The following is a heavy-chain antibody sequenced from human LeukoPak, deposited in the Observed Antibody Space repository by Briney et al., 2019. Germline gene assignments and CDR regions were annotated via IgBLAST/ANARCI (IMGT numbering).Heavy chain of an antibody. V-gene: IGHV1-46*02. D-gene: IGHD2-15*01. CDR1: GYSFNN. CDR3: AGDGGYCVDP. Sequence: ASVKVSCKASGYSFNNMHWVRQAPGHGLEWMGIINPSGGSTSYAQKFQGRVTMTRDTSTSTVYMEPSSLTSEDTAVYYCAGDGGYCVDPWGQGTLVTVSS. CDR2: INPSGGST. J-gene: IGHJ5*02.